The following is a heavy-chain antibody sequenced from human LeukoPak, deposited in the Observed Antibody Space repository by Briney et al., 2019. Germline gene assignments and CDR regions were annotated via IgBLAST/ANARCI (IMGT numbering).Heavy chain of an antibody. CDR2: IKRDGSAK. CDR3: ARARPSMWIDY. CDR1: GFQFSNYW. V-gene: IGHV3-7*01. J-gene: IGHJ4*02. Sequence: GGSLRLSCAASGFQFSNYWMTWVRQAPGKGLEWVANIKRDGSAKYYVDSVKGRFTISRDSSKNTLYLQMNSLRPEDTAVYYCARARPSMWIDYWGQGTLVTVSS. D-gene: IGHD5-12*01.